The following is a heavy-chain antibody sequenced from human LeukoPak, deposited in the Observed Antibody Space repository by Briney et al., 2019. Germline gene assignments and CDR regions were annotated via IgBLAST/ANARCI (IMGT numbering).Heavy chain of an antibody. D-gene: IGHD5-18*01. CDR1: GGSISSYY. Sequence: SETLSLTCTVSGGSISSYYWSWIRQPAGKGLEWIGRIYTSGSTNYNPSLRSRVTMSVDTSKNQFSLKLSSVTAADTAVYYCARGRQEYSYGPRPSYYYYYMDVWGKGTTVTVSS. CDR3: ARGRQEYSYGPRPSYYYYYMDV. J-gene: IGHJ6*03. V-gene: IGHV4-4*07. CDR2: IYTSGST.